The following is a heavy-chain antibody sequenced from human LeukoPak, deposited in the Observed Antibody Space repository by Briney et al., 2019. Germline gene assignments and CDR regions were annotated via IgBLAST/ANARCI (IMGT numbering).Heavy chain of an antibody. V-gene: IGHV4-4*07. J-gene: IGHJ4*02. D-gene: IGHD5-18*01. CDR2: ISTSGST. CDR1: GGSITSYY. CDR3: ARLGRGYSYGYGSRGDY. Sequence: SETLSLTCTVSGGSITSYYWSWIWQPAGKGLEWIGRISTSGSTDYNPSLKSRVTISVDMSKNQFSLKLSSVTAADTAVYYCARLGRGYSYGYGSRGDYWGQGTLVTVSS.